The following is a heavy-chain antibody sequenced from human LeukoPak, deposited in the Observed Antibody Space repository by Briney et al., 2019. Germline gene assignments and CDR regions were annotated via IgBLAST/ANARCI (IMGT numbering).Heavy chain of an antibody. CDR3: ARYGGYDPADY. CDR2: IKQDGSEK. Sequence: GGSLRLSCAASGFTFSSYWMTWVRQAPGKGLEWVANIKQDGSEKYYVDSVKGRFTISRDNAKNSLYLQMYSLRAEGTAVYYCARYGGYDPADYWGQGTLVTVSS. CDR1: GFTFSSYW. D-gene: IGHD5-12*01. J-gene: IGHJ4*02. V-gene: IGHV3-7*01.